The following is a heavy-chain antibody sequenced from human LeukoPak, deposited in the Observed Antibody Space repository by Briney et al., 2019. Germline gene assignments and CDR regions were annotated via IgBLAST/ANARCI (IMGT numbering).Heavy chain of an antibody. CDR3: ARRYYYDSSGTRTGNDAFDI. Sequence: GESLKISCKGSGYSFTSYWIGWVRQMPGKGREWMGIIYPGDSDTRYSPSFQGQVTISADKSISTAYLQWSSLKASDTAMYYCARRYYYDSSGTRTGNDAFDIWGQGTMVIVSS. CDR2: IYPGDSDT. V-gene: IGHV5-51*01. J-gene: IGHJ3*02. D-gene: IGHD3-22*01. CDR1: GYSFTSYW.